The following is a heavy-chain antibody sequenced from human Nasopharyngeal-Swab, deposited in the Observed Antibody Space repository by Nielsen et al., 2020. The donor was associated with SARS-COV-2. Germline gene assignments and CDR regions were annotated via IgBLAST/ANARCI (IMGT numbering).Heavy chain of an antibody. CDR1: GGTFSSYA. Sequence: SVKVSCKASGGTFSSYAISWVRQAPGQGLEWMGGIIPIFGTANYAQKFQGRVTITADASTSTAYMELSSLKSEDTAVYYCARACSSTSCYQTTGRYFQHWGQGTLVTVSS. V-gene: IGHV1-69*13. D-gene: IGHD2-2*01. CDR2: IIPIFGTA. CDR3: ARACSSTSCYQTTGRYFQH. J-gene: IGHJ1*01.